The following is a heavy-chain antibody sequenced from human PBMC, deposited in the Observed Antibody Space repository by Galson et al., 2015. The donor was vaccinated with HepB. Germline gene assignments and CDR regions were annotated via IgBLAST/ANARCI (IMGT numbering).Heavy chain of an antibody. D-gene: IGHD3-3*01. Sequence: SGFTFDDYAMHWVRQAPGKGLEWVSGISWNSGSIGYADSVKGRFTISRDNAKNSLYLQMNSLRAEDTALYYCASSITIFGVVPRDWGQGTLVTVSS. V-gene: IGHV3-9*01. J-gene: IGHJ4*02. CDR2: ISWNSGSI. CDR1: GFTFDDYA. CDR3: ASSITIFGVVPRD.